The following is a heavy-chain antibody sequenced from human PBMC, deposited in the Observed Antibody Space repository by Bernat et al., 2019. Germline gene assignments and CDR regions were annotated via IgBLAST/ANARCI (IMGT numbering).Heavy chain of an antibody. V-gene: IGHV3-73*02. Sequence: EVQLVESGGGLVQPGGSLKLSCAASGFTFSGSAMHWVRQASGKGLEWVGRIRSKANSYATAYAASVKGRFTISRDDSKNTAYLQMNSLKTEDTAVYYCTRTTVGGYSKDYWGQGTLVTVSS. D-gene: IGHD5-18*01. J-gene: IGHJ4*02. CDR1: GFTFSGSA. CDR2: IRSKANSYAT. CDR3: TRTTVGGYSKDY.